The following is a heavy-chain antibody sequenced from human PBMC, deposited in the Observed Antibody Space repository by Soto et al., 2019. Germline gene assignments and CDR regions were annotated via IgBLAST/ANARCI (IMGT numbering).Heavy chain of an antibody. V-gene: IGHV1-8*01. CDR1: GYTFTSYD. CDR2: MNPNSGNT. D-gene: IGHD4-17*01. Sequence: QVQLVQSGAEVKKPGASVKVSCKASGYTFTSYDINWVRQATGQGLEYLGWMNPNSGNTAYVQKFQGRVTXTXXXSXPTASMELSSLRSEDTAVYFCARGIKYGAYSRWFDPWGQGTLVTVSS. CDR3: ARGIKYGAYSRWFDP. J-gene: IGHJ5*02.